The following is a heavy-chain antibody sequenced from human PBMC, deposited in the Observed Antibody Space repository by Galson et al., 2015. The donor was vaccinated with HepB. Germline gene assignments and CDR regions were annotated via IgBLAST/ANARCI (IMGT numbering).Heavy chain of an antibody. D-gene: IGHD2-2*01. Sequence: SLRLSCAASGFSFSTYVMSWVRQAPGKGLEWVSTITGSGSRTFYVDSLKGRFTISRDNSKNTLYLQMNSLRAEDSAVYYCAKGGSSWARFDDWGQGTLVTVSS. CDR1: GFSFSTYV. CDR2: ITGSGSRT. CDR3: AKGGSSWARFDD. V-gene: IGHV3-23*01. J-gene: IGHJ4*02.